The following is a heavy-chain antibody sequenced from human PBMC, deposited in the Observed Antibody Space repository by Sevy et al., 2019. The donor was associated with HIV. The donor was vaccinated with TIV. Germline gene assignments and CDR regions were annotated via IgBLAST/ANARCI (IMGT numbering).Heavy chain of an antibody. CDR3: XXXXXTYHAFDL. CDR1: GFPFSSYS. V-gene: IGHV3-64*01. J-gene: IGHJ3*01. Sequence: GGSLRLSCAASGFPFSSYSFYWVRQAPGKGLEYVSAIGSDGETTLYASSVKGRFTISRDNSKNTVFLQMGRLRSEDXXXXXXXXXXXTYHAFDLWGRGTMVTVSS. CDR2: IGSDGETT.